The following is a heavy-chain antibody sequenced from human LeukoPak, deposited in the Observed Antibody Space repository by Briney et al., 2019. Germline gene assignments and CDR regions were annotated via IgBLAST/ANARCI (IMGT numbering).Heavy chain of an antibody. CDR2: IYTSGST. CDR3: ARHYPVAGTYLFDY. Sequence: PSETLSLTCTVSGDSISSGDYYWSWIRQPAGKGLEWIGRIYTSGSTNYNPSLKSRVTMSVDTSKNQFSLKLSSVTAADTAVYYCARHYPVAGTYLFDYWGQGTLVTVSS. CDR1: GDSISSGDYY. D-gene: IGHD6-19*01. V-gene: IGHV4-61*02. J-gene: IGHJ4*02.